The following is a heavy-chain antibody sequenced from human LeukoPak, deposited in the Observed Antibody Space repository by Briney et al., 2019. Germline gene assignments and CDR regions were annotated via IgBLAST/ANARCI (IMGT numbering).Heavy chain of an antibody. V-gene: IGHV3-23*01. CDR2: ISGSGSST. D-gene: IGHD3-9*01. CDR3: AKRLGISTGYYYMDV. J-gene: IGHJ6*03. CDR1: GFTFSTYA. Sequence: PGGSLRLSCAASGFTFSTYAMSWVRQAPGKGLEWVSAISGSGSSTYYADSVKGRFTIPRDNSKNTLYLQVNSLRAEDTAVYYCAKRLGISTGYYYMDVWGKGTTVTVSS.